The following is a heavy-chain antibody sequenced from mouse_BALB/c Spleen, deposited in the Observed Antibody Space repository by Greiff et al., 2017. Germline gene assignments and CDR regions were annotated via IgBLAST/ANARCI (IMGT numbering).Heavy chain of an antibody. Sequence: QVQLQQSGPELVKPGASVKISCKASGYSFTSYYIHWVKQRPGQGLEWIGWIFPGSGNTKYNEKFKGKATLTADTSSSTAYMQLSSLTSEDAAVYVCAGYEDYFDYGGQGTTLTVSS. D-gene: IGHD2-12*01. CDR1: GYSFTSYY. CDR2: IFPGSGNT. V-gene: IGHV1-66*01. CDR3: AGYEDYFDY. J-gene: IGHJ2*01.